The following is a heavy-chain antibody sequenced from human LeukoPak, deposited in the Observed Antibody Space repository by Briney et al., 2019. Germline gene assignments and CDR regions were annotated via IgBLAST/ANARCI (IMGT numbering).Heavy chain of an antibody. CDR2: IQYDGSER. J-gene: IGHJ4*02. Sequence: GGSLRLSCAASGFTFSSYAMHWVRQAPGKGLEWVASIQYDGSERYYEDAVKGRFTISRDNSKNTLYLQMNSLRSEDTAVYYCAANPYGSGNYFFFDYWGQGTLVTVSS. CDR3: AANPYGSGNYFFFDY. D-gene: IGHD3-10*01. V-gene: IGHV3-30*02. CDR1: GFTFSSYA.